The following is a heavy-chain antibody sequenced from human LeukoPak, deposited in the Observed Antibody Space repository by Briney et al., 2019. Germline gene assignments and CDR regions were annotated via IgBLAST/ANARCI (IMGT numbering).Heavy chain of an antibody. J-gene: IGHJ4*02. Sequence: GGSLRLSCAASGFTFSSYWMSWVRQAPGKGLEWVANIKQDGSEKYYVDSVKGRFTISRDNAKNSLYLQMNSLRAEDTAVYYCAEGGYSGYDPFDYWGQGTLVTVSS. CDR1: GFTFSSYW. V-gene: IGHV3-7*01. D-gene: IGHD5-12*01. CDR2: IKQDGSEK. CDR3: AEGGYSGYDPFDY.